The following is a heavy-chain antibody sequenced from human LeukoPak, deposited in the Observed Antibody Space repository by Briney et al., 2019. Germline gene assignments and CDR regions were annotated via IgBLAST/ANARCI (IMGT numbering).Heavy chain of an antibody. CDR2: VNPSGGST. D-gene: IGHD3-22*01. J-gene: IGHJ4*02. V-gene: IGHV1-46*01. Sequence: ASVNVSCKASGYTFSSYYIHWVRQAPGQGLEWMGIVNPSGGSTNYAQKFQGRLTMTRDTSTSTVYMELSSLRSEDTAVYYCARDRYYYGSSGLDYWGQGTLVTVSS. CDR1: GYTFSSYY. CDR3: ARDRYYYGSSGLDY.